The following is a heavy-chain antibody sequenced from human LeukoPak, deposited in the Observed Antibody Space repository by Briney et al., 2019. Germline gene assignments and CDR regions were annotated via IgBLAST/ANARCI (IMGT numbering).Heavy chain of an antibody. CDR2: MSSSSRYM. CDR1: GFTFSDWT. CDR3: NLLTVIVVGHLTSSTP. V-gene: IGHV3-21*01. J-gene: IGHJ5*02. D-gene: IGHD3-22*01. Sequence: PGGSLRLSCAASGFTFSDWTMNWIRQAPGEGLEWVSSMSSSSRYMYYAESVKGRFTISRDNTKNSLYLQMNSLRAEDTAVYYCNLLTVIVVGHLTSSTPWGQGTLVTVSS.